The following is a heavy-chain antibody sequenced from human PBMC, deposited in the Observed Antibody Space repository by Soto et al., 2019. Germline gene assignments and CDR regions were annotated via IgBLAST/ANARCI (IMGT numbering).Heavy chain of an antibody. J-gene: IGHJ6*02. V-gene: IGHV4-59*01. CDR1: GGSISSYY. CDR3: ARDRSYNWNYGFYYYGMDV. D-gene: IGHD1-7*01. Sequence: SETLSLTCTVSGGSISSYYWSWIRQPPGKGLEWIGYIYYSGSTNYNPSLKSRVTISVDTSKNQFSLKLSSVTAADTAVYYCARDRSYNWNYGFYYYGMDVWGQGTTVTVSS. CDR2: IYYSGST.